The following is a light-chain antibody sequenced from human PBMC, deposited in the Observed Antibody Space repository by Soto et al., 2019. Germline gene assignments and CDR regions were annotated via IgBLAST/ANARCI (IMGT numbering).Light chain of an antibody. CDR1: QTVSTY. Sequence: IVLTQSPATLSLSPGERATLSCRARQTVSTYLSWYQHKPGQAPRLLIYGASNRATGIPARFSGSGSGTDFTLTISSLEPEDFAVYYCQHYGSSRTFGQGTKVDIK. V-gene: IGKV3-11*01. CDR3: QHYGSSRT. J-gene: IGKJ1*01. CDR2: GAS.